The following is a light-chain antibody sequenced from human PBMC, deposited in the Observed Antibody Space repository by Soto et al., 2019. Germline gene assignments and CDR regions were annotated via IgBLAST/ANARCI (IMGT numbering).Light chain of an antibody. CDR1: SSDVGGYNF. CDR3: SSYTSSNTPYV. CDR2: EVT. Sequence: HSVLTQPASVSGSPGQSITISCTGSSSDVGGYNFVSWYQHHPGKAPKLILYEVTTRPSGVSSRFSGSKSGNTASLTISGLQADDEANYYCSSYTSSNTPYVFGTGTKVTVL. V-gene: IGLV2-14*01. J-gene: IGLJ1*01.